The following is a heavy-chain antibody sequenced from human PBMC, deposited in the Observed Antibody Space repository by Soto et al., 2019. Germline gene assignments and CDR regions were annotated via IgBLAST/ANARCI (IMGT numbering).Heavy chain of an antibody. V-gene: IGHV3-66*01. D-gene: IGHD3-22*01. Sequence: EVQLVESGGGLVQPGGSLRLSCAASGFTVSINYMNWVRQAPGKGLEWVSVIYIGGSTYYADSVRGRFTISRDNSKNTLYLQMNSLRAEDTAVYYCARGGSITMTTDAFDIWGQGTMVTVSS. CDR2: IYIGGST. CDR1: GFTVSINY. CDR3: ARGGSITMTTDAFDI. J-gene: IGHJ3*02.